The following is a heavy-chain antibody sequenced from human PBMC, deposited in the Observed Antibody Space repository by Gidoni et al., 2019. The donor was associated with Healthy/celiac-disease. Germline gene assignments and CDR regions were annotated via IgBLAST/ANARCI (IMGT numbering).Heavy chain of an antibody. CDR2: SIPILGIA. V-gene: IGHV1-69*04. J-gene: IGHJ4*02. Sequence: QVQLVQSGAEVKKPGSSVKVSCKASGVTFSSYAISWARQAPGQGLEWMGRSIPILGIANYAQKLQGRVTITADKSTSTAYMELSSLRSEDTAVYYCASQSSFDYWGQGTLVTVSS. CDR1: GVTFSSYA. CDR3: ASQSSFDY.